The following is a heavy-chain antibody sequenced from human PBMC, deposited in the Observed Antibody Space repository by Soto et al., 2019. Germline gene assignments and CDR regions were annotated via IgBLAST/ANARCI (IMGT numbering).Heavy chain of an antibody. V-gene: IGHV1-69*13. CDR1: GGTFSGYA. CDR3: ARDYIEYSSLLDI. D-gene: IGHD6-6*01. Sequence: SVKVSCKTSGGTFSGYAISWVRQAPGQGLEWMGGIIPIFGTANYAQKFQGRVTITADESTSTAYMELSSLRSEDTAVYYCARDYIEYSSLLDIWGQGTMVTVSS. J-gene: IGHJ3*02. CDR2: IIPIFGTA.